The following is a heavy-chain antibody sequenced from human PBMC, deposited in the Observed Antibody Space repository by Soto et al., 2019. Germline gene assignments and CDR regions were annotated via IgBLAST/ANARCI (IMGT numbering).Heavy chain of an antibody. CDR2: INPGSGYT. J-gene: IGHJ4*02. D-gene: IGHD2-8*01. CDR3: TRELNGGNPFDY. CDR1: GYTLPNYS. V-gene: IGHV1-3*01. Sequence: QVQFVQSGAEVKKPGASVRLSCKPSGYTLPNYSIQWVRQAAGQGLQWLGWINPGSGYTEYSQRVQVRVTLSRAKSASTFYMALTSLTSEDTAVYFCTRELNGGNPFDYWGQGTLVTVAS.